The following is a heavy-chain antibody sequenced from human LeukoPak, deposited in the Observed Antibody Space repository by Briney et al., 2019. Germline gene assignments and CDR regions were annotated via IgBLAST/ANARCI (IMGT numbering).Heavy chain of an antibody. CDR2: ISSSSSYI. J-gene: IGHJ4*02. Sequence: GGSLRLSCAASGFTFSSYSMNWVRQAPGKGLEWVSSISSSSSYIYYADSVKGRFTISRDNAKNSLYLQKNSLRAEDTAVYYCARGLGYSGYDGSAYWGQGTLVTVSS. D-gene: IGHD5-12*01. V-gene: IGHV3-21*01. CDR1: GFTFSSYS. CDR3: ARGLGYSGYDGSAY.